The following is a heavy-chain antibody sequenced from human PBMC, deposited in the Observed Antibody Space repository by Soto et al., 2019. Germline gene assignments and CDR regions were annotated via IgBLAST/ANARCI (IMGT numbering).Heavy chain of an antibody. J-gene: IGHJ6*02. D-gene: IGHD2-8*01. CDR1: GYSFTDYH. CDR2: INPKSGGT. Sequence: QVQLVQSGAEVKKPGASVKVSCKASGYSFTDYHIHWVRQAPGQGLEWLGRINPKSGGTSTAQKFQGWLPMTTDTSISTASMELTRLTSDDTAIYYCARGDSTDCSNGVCSFFYNHDMDVWGQGTTVTVSS. CDR3: ARGDSTDCSNGVCSFFYNHDMDV. V-gene: IGHV1-2*04.